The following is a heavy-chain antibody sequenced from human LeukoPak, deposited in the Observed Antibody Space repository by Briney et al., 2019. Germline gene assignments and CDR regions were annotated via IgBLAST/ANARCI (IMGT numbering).Heavy chain of an antibody. Sequence: GGSLRLSCAASGFTFSSYGMHWVRQAPGKGLEWVAFIRYDGSNKYYADSVKGRFTISRDNSKNTLYLQMNSLRAEDTAVYYCAKAQQNYYYYYYMDVWGKGTTVTVSS. CDR3: AKAQQNYYYYYYMDV. CDR1: GFTFSSYG. V-gene: IGHV3-30*02. CDR2: IRYDGSNK. J-gene: IGHJ6*03.